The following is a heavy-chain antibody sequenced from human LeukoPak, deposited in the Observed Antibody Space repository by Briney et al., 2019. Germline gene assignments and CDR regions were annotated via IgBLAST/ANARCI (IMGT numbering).Heavy chain of an antibody. CDR2: SYHIGIT. D-gene: IGHD2-15*01. CDR1: GDLTSSQSDE. J-gene: IGHJ4*02. V-gene: IGHV4-61*01. Sequence: PSETLSLTCTVYGDLTSSQSDERGTWIRQPPGKGLEWIGYSYHIGITNYNPSLKSLITSALETSKNQFSRKMTSVTAAGKSVNYCASESIGFGYWGQGTLVTVSP. CDR3: ASESIGFGY.